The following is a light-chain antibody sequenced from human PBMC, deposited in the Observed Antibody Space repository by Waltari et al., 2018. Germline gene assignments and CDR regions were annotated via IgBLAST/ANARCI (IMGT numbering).Light chain of an antibody. CDR3: CSYTTTTTVV. Sequence: QSALTQPASVSGSPGQSITISCTGTSSDVGGYNFVSWYQQHPGKAPKLMIYEVTNRPSGVSKRLSGSKSGNTASLTISGLLAEDEADYYCCSYTTTTTVVFGGGTKLTVL. J-gene: IGLJ3*02. CDR1: SSDVGGYNF. CDR2: EVT. V-gene: IGLV2-14*01.